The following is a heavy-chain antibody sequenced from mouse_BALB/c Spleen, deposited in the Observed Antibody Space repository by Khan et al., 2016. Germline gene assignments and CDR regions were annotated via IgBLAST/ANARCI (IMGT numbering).Heavy chain of an antibody. CDR2: IHYSGST. CDR3: ARSMDY. CDR1: GYSITSGYK. Sequence: EVQLLESGPDLVKPSQSLSLTCTVTGYSITSGYKCHWLRQFPGNKLEWLGNIHYSGSTNYNPSLERRISITRDTSKYQFFLQLNFVTMEDTAAYYCARSMDYWGQGTAVTVSS. J-gene: IGHJ4*01. V-gene: IGHV3-1*02.